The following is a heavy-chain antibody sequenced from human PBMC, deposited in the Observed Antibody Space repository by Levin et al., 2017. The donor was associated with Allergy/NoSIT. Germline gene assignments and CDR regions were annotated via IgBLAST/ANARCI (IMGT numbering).Heavy chain of an antibody. J-gene: IGHJ5*02. V-gene: IGHV4-38-2*01. CDR2: IYHIGSS. CDR3: ARWAGYCSSISCYADNWFDP. D-gene: IGHD2-2*03. Sequence: SQTLSLTCAVSGYSISSGYYWGWIRRPPGTGLEWLGTIYHIGSSYYNPSLKSRVTISVDTSKNQFSLKVSSVTAADTAVYYCARWAGYCSSISCYADNWFDPWGQGTLVTVSS. CDR1: GYSISSGYY.